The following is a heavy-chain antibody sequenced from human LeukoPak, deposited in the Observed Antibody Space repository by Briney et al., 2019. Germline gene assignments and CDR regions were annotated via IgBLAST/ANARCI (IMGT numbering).Heavy chain of an antibody. CDR1: RFTFSSYA. D-gene: IGHD6-19*01. J-gene: IGHJ4*02. CDR3: ARVSSGWYYDY. Sequence: GGSLRLSCAASRFTFSSYAIHWVRQAPGKGLEWVAVISYDGSNKYYADSVKGRFTISRDNSKNTLYLQMNSLRAEDTAVYYCARVSSGWYYDYWGQGTLVTVSS. V-gene: IGHV3-30-3*01. CDR2: ISYDGSNK.